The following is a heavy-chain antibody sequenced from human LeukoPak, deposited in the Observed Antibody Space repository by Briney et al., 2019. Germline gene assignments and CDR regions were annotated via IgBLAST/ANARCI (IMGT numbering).Heavy chain of an antibody. CDR1: GGSFSGYY. J-gene: IGHJ4*02. D-gene: IGHD6-19*01. Sequence: SETLSLTCAVYGGSFSGYYWSWIRQPAGKGLEWIGRICTSGSTNYNPSLKSRVTMSVDTSKNQFSLKLSSVTAADTAVYYCARDKIGWYDYWGQGTLVTVSS. V-gene: IGHV4-4*07. CDR2: ICTSGST. CDR3: ARDKIGWYDY.